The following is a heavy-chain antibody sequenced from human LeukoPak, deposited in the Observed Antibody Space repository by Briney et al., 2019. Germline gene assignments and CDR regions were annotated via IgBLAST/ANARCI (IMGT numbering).Heavy chain of an antibody. CDR2: INHSGST. D-gene: IGHD5-18*01. J-gene: IGHJ6*04. CDR3: ASGGYRHGYDYGMDV. V-gene: IGHV4-34*01. CDR1: GGSFSGYY. Sequence: PSETLSLTCAVYGGSFSGYYWSWIRQPPGKGLEWIGEINHSGSTNYNPSLKSRVTISVDTSKNQFSLKLSSVTAADTAVYYCASGGYRHGYDYGMDVWGKGTTVTVSS.